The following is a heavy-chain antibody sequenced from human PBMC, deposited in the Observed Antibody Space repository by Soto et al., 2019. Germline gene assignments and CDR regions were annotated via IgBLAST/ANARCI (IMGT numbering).Heavy chain of an antibody. D-gene: IGHD3-3*01. CDR2: ISGSGGST. CDR1: GFTFSSYA. J-gene: IGHJ5*02. Sequence: GGSLRLSCAASGFTFSSYAMSWVRQAPGKGLEWVSAISGSGGSTYYADSVKGRFTISRDISKNTLYLQMNSLRAEDTAVYYCAKALPVEIFGVITLRWFDPWGQGTLVTVSS. V-gene: IGHV3-23*01. CDR3: AKALPVEIFGVITLRWFDP.